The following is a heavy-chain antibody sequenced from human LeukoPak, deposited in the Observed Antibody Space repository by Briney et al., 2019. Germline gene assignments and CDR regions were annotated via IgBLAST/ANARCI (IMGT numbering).Heavy chain of an antibody. CDR3: ARDRCSNSDCSFDY. J-gene: IGHJ4*02. CDR2: ISTSSTHI. CDR1: GFPFGIHG. D-gene: IGHD2-21*02. V-gene: IGHV3-21*06. Sequence: SGGPLRLSCVVSGFPFGIHGMNWVRQAPGKGLEWVSFISTSSTHIKYADSLKGRFTVSRDNVKSSLYLQMSSLTAEDTAVYYCARDRCSNSDCSFDYWGQGTLVTVSS.